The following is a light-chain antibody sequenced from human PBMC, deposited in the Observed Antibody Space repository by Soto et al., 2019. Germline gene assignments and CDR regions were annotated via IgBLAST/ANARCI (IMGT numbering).Light chain of an antibody. CDR3: QQVNDYPIT. Sequence: GVPSRFSDSGSGTDFTLTISSLQPEDVASYYGQQVNDYPITFGQGTRLEIK. V-gene: IGKV1-13*01. J-gene: IGKJ5*01.